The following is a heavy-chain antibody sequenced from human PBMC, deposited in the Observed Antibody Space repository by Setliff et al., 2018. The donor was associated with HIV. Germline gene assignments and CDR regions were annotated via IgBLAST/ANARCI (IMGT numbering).Heavy chain of an antibody. D-gene: IGHD3-10*01. CDR2: IYYSGST. CDR1: GYSISSGYY. J-gene: IGHJ5*02. Sequence: ASETLSLTCAVSGYSISSGYYWGWIRQPPGKGLEWIGRIYYSGSTYYNPSLKSRVTISVDTSKNQFSLKLSSVTAADTAVYYCATYADRESNRFDPWGQGILVTVSS. V-gene: IGHV4-38-2*01. CDR3: ATYADRESNRFDP.